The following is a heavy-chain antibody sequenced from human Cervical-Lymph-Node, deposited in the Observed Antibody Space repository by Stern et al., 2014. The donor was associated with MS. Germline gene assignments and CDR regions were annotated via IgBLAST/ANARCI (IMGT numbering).Heavy chain of an antibody. Sequence: EVQLVESGGGLVQPGGSLRLSCAASGFTFNAYVMSWVRQAPGKGLEWVSVLSGSGTSTYYADSVNGRFTISRDNSKNTLFLQMNGLRAEDTAIYYCAKDSKWAASLSRYFDNWGQGTLVTVSS. CDR1: GFTFNAYV. J-gene: IGHJ4*02. V-gene: IGHV3-23*04. D-gene: IGHD1-26*01. CDR3: AKDSKWAASLSRYFDN. CDR2: LSGSGTST.